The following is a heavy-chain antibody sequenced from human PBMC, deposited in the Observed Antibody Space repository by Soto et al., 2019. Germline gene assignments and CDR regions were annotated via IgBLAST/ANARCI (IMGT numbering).Heavy chain of an antibody. D-gene: IGHD3-3*01. CDR3: ARADFRYFDY. Sequence: PGGSVRLSCAASGFTVSSNYMSWVRQAPGKGLEWVSVIYSGGSTYYADTVKGRFTISRDNSKNTLYLQMNSLRAEDTAVYYCARADFRYFDYWGQGTLVTVSS. J-gene: IGHJ4*02. CDR1: GFTVSSNY. V-gene: IGHV3-66*01. CDR2: IYSGGST.